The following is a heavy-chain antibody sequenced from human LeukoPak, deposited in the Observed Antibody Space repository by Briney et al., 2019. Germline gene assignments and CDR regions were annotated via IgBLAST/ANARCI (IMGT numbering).Heavy chain of an antibody. CDR3: AKDQDVAAAGTWGSIDY. CDR2: ISYDATNE. J-gene: IGHJ4*02. Sequence: GRSLRLSCAASGFTFSNYGIHWVRQAPGKGLEWVAVISYDATNEYYTDSVKGRFTISRDNSRNTLYLQTNSLRAEDTAVYYCAKDQDVAAAGTWGSIDYWGQGTLVTVSS. D-gene: IGHD6-13*01. V-gene: IGHV3-30*18. CDR1: GFTFSNYG.